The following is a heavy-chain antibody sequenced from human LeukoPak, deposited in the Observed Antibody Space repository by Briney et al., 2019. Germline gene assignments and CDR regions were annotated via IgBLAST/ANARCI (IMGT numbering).Heavy chain of an antibody. Sequence: ASVKVSCKASGYTFTGYYMHWVRQAPGQGLEWMGWIDPNSGGTNYAQKFQGRVTMTRDTSISTAYMELSRLRSDDTVVYYCARDPGGKQQLALDYWGQGTLVTVSS. J-gene: IGHJ4*02. V-gene: IGHV1-2*02. D-gene: IGHD6-13*01. CDR3: ARDPGGKQQLALDY. CDR2: IDPNSGGT. CDR1: GYTFTGYY.